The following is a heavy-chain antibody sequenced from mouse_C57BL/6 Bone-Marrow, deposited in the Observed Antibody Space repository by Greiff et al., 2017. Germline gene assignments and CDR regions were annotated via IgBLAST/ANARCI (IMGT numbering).Heavy chain of an antibody. D-gene: IGHD2-4*01. CDR3: ARHYDPVGWYFDV. Sequence: EVMLVESVAELVRPGASVKLSCTASGFNIKNTYMHWVKQRPEQGLEWIGRIDPANGNTKYAPKFQGKATITADTSSNTAYLQLSSLTSEDTAIYYCARHYDPVGWYFDVWGTGTTVTVSS. CDR2: IDPANGNT. J-gene: IGHJ1*03. CDR1: GFNIKNTY. V-gene: IGHV14-3*01.